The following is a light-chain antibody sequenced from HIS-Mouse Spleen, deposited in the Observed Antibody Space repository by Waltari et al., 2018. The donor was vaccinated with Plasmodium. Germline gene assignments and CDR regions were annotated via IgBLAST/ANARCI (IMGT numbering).Light chain of an antibody. CDR1: SSNLGRTY. J-gene: IGLJ3*02. CDR3: AAWDDSLSGPV. Sequence: QSVLTQPPSASGTPGQRVTISCSGSSSNLGRTYVYSYQQLPGTAPKPLIYRNNQRPSGVPDRFSGSKSGTSASLAISGLRSEDEADYYCAAWDDSLSGPVFGGGTKLTVL. CDR2: RNN. V-gene: IGLV1-47*01.